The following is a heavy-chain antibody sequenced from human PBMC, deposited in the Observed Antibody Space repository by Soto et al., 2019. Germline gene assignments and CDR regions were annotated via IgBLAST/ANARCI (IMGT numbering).Heavy chain of an antibody. V-gene: IGHV4-4*07. CDR2: IFTSGST. Sequence: QVQLQESGPGLVKPSETLSLTCSVSGGSISSYYWSWIRQPAGKGLEWIGRIFTSGSTNYNPSLKSRVTMSVDTSKNQFSLNLSSVTAADTAIYYCAKGVALRYRSGGGRYANWFDPWGQRTLVTVSS. CDR3: AKGVALRYRSGGGRYANWFDP. CDR1: GGSISSYY. D-gene: IGHD2-15*01. J-gene: IGHJ5*02.